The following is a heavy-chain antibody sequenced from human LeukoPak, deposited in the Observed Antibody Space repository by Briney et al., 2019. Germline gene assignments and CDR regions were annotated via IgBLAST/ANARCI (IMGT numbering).Heavy chain of an antibody. CDR1: GYTFTSHG. CDR3: TREAVMTIFGVVTRWFDP. Sequence: GASVKVSCKASGYTFTSHGISWVRQAPGQGLEWMGWISAYNGNTNYAQRFRGRVTMTTDTSTTTVYMELRSLRSDDTAVYYCTREAVMTIFGVVTRWFDPWGQGTLITVSS. CDR2: ISAYNGNT. D-gene: IGHD3-3*01. V-gene: IGHV1-18*01. J-gene: IGHJ5*02.